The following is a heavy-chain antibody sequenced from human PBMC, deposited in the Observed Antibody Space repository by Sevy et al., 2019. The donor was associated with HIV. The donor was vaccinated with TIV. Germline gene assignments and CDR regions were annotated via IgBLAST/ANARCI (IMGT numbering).Heavy chain of an antibody. J-gene: IGHJ4*02. CDR2: IYASGST. CDR1: GGSISSETYD. V-gene: IGHV4-61*02. CDR3: ARGAPPVDWLQFSRAFDY. D-gene: IGHD5-12*01. Sequence: SETLSLTCSVSGGSISSETYDWNWIRQPAGKGLEWIGRIYASGSTNYNPSLKSRVTISVDTSKTHFSLELNSVTAAATAVYYCARGAPPVDWLQFSRAFDYWGQGSLVTVSS.